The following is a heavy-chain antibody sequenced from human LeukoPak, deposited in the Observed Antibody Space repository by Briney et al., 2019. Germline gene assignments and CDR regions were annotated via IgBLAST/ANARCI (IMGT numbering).Heavy chain of an antibody. V-gene: IGHV1-69*06. CDR3: AGIISGPSYYYYGMDV. CDR2: IIPIFGTA. Sequence: GASVKVSCKASGNIFSSDTISWVRQAPGQGLEWMGGIIPIFGTANYAQKFQGRVTMTEDTSTATAYMELSSLRSEDTAVYYCAGIISGPSYYYYGMDVWGRGTTVTVSS. CDR1: GNIFSSDT. J-gene: IGHJ6*02. D-gene: IGHD3-16*01.